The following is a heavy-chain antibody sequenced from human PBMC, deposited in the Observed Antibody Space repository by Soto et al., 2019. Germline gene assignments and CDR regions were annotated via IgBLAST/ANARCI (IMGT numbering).Heavy chain of an antibody. J-gene: IGHJ4*02. CDR3: ARLWFVEPSDDY. V-gene: IGHV1-69*02. Sequence: QVQLVQSGAEVKKPGSSVKVSCKASGGTFSSYTISWVRQAPGQGLEWMGRIIPILGIANYAQKFQGRVTITADKSTSTAYMELSSLRSEDTAVYYCARLWFVEPSDDYWGQGTLVTVSS. CDR1: GGTFSSYT. CDR2: IIPILGIA. D-gene: IGHD3-10*01.